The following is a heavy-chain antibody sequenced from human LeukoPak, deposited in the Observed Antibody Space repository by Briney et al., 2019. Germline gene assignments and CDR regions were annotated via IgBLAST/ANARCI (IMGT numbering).Heavy chain of an antibody. J-gene: IGHJ6*02. CDR1: GYTFTSYD. V-gene: IGHV1-8*01. CDR2: MNPNSGNT. D-gene: IGHD3-10*01. Sequence: ASVKVSCKASGYTFTSYDINWVRQATGQGLEWMGWMNPNSGNTGYAQKFQGRVTMTRNTSISTAYMELSGLRSEDTAVYYCARGRNYYGSGRSRYYGMDVWGQGTTVTVSS. CDR3: ARGRNYYGSGRSRYYGMDV.